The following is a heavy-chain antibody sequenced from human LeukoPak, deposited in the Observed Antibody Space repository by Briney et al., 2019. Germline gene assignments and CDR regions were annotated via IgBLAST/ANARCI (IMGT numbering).Heavy chain of an antibody. CDR3: ATLRLGAAGDV. D-gene: IGHD3-16*01. V-gene: IGHV4-39*01. J-gene: IGHJ6*04. CDR1: GGSIRSSSYY. CDR2: IYYSGST. Sequence: SETLSLTCTVSGGSIRSSSYYWGWIRQPPGKGLEWIGSIYYSGSTYYNPSLKSRVTISVDTSKNQFSLKLSSVTAADTAVYYCATLRLGAAGDVWGKGTTVTVSS.